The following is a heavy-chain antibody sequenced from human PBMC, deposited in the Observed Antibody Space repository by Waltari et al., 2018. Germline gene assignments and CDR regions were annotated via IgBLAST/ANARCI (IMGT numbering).Heavy chain of an antibody. Sequence: EVQLVESGGGLVQPGGSLRLSCAASGFTFSSYWMHWVRQAPGQGLVWGSRINSDGSSTSYADSVKGRFTISRDNAKNTLYLQMNSLRAEDTAVYYCAREYCTNGVCYYYYGMDVWGQGTTVTVSS. CDR2: INSDGSST. CDR3: AREYCTNGVCYYYYGMDV. CDR1: GFTFSSYW. J-gene: IGHJ6*02. D-gene: IGHD2-8*01. V-gene: IGHV3-74*01.